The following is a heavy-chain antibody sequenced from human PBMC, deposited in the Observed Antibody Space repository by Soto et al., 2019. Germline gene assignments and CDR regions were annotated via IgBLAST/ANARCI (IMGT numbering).Heavy chain of an antibody. Sequence: GVSLRLSCEASGFTLSNYWMTWVRQAPGKGLEWVTNIKQDGSEIYYVDSVKGRFTISRDNARNSVFLQMNRLRAEDTAVYFCARVRTENDYGMDVWGRGTTVTVSS. CDR1: GFTLSNYW. CDR3: ARVRTENDYGMDV. V-gene: IGHV3-7*05. CDR2: IKQDGSEI. J-gene: IGHJ6*02.